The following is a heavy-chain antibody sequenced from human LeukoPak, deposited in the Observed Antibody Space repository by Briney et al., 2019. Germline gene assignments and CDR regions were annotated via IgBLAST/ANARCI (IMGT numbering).Heavy chain of an antibody. CDR3: ARQDSSSFVDYFDY. V-gene: IGHV1-18*01. J-gene: IGHJ4*02. CDR1: GYTFTSYG. D-gene: IGHD6-13*01. Sequence: ASVKVPCKASGYTFTSYGISWVRQAPGQGLEWMGWISAYNGNTNYAQKFQGRVTMTTDTSTSTAYMELRSLRSDDTAVYYCARQDSSSFVDYFDYWGQGTLVTVSS. CDR2: ISAYNGNT.